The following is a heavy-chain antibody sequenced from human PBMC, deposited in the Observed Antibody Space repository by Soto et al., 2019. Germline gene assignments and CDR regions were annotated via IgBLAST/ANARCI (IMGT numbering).Heavy chain of an antibody. Sequence: GGSLRLSCAASGFTVSNNYMTWVRQAPGRGLEWVSVIYSGGDTLYADSVKGRFTVSRDNSKNTMYLQMNSLRAEDTAVYYCARDPSGVNWGQGTLVTVSS. CDR3: ARDPSGVN. J-gene: IGHJ4*02. CDR2: IYSGGDT. CDR1: GFTVSNNY. V-gene: IGHV3-66*01. D-gene: IGHD2-15*01.